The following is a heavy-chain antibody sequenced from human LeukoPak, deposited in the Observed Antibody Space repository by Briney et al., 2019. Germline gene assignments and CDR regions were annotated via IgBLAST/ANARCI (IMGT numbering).Heavy chain of an antibody. CDR2: ISGSGGST. D-gene: IGHD3-3*01. CDR1: GFTFSSYA. V-gene: IGHV3-23*01. Sequence: GGSLRLSCAASGFTFSSYAMSWVRQAPGKGLEWVSAISGSGGSTYYADSVKGRFTISRDNSKNTLYLQMNSLRAEDTAVYYCARDLSYDSWSRLSWGYFDYWGQGTLVTVSS. J-gene: IGHJ4*02. CDR3: ARDLSYDSWSRLSWGYFDY.